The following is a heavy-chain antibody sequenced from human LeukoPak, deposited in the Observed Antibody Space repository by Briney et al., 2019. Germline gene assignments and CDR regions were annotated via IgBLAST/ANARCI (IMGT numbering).Heavy chain of an antibody. Sequence: GGPLRLSCAASGFTFSSYGIHWVRQAPGKGLEWVAFIRFGGSNKYYADSVKGRFTISRDNSKNMLYLQMNSLRAEDTAVYYCAKPHFDYWGQGTLVTVSS. V-gene: IGHV3-30*02. CDR1: GFTFSSYG. CDR3: AKPHFDY. CDR2: IRFGGSNK. J-gene: IGHJ4*02.